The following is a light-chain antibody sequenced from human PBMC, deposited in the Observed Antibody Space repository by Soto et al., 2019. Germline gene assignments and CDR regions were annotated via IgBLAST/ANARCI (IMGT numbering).Light chain of an antibody. CDR1: QSVSRRY. Sequence: IVLTQSPDTLSLSPGQRATLSCRASQSVSRRYLAWYQQKPGQAPILLIYDVSERASDIPDRFSGSGSGTDFTRTINRLVPEDVAVYYCQYQGSFGGGTKVEIE. CDR2: DVS. J-gene: IGKJ4*01. CDR3: QYQGS. V-gene: IGKV3-20*01.